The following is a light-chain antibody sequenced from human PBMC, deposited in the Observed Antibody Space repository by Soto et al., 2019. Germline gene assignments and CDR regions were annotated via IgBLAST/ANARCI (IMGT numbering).Light chain of an antibody. J-gene: IGKJ5*01. CDR3: QQSGSSPIT. Sequence: EIVLAQSPANLSLSPGDRATLSCGASQSVSRSYLAWYQQKPGLAPRLIIYDASTRATGIPDRFSGSGSGTDFTLTISRLEPEDFAVYYCQQSGSSPITFGQGTRLEIK. V-gene: IGKV3D-20*01. CDR2: DAS. CDR1: QSVSRSY.